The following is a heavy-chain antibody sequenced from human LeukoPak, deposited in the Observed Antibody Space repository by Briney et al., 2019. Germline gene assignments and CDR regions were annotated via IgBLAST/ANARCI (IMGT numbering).Heavy chain of an antibody. Sequence: SETLSLTCTVSGGSISSYYWSWIRQPAGKGLEWTGRSYTSGSPNYNPSLKGRVTMSVDTSKNQFSLKLSSVTAADTAVYYCARSGGSGFQLDNWGQGTLVTVSS. CDR3: ARSGGSGFQLDN. CDR2: SYTSGSP. CDR1: GGSISSYY. V-gene: IGHV4-4*07. D-gene: IGHD3-16*01. J-gene: IGHJ4*02.